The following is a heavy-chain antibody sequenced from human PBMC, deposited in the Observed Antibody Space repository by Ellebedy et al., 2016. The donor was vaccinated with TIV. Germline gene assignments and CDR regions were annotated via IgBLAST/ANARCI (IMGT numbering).Heavy chain of an antibody. Sequence: AASVKVSCMVSGGSFTNYAISWIRQAPGQGLEWMGGIIPIFGTANYAQKFQGRVTITEDESTTTAYMELSSLRSEDTAVYYCARAYDVLTAYYSFDYWGQGTLVTVSS. CDR2: IIPIFGTA. V-gene: IGHV1-69*13. D-gene: IGHD3-9*01. J-gene: IGHJ4*02. CDR3: ARAYDVLTAYYSFDY. CDR1: GGSFTNYA.